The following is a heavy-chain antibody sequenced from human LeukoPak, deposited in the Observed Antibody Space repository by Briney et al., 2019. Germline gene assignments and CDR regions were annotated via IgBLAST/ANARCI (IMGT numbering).Heavy chain of an antibody. CDR2: ISGSGGST. D-gene: IGHD1-20*01. Sequence: GRSLRLSCAASGFTFSSYAMSWVRQAPGKGLEWVSAISGSGGSTYYADSVKGRFTISRDNSRNTLYLQMNSLRAEDTAVYYCAKDLITGTVFDYWGQGTLVTVSS. J-gene: IGHJ4*02. CDR1: GFTFSSYA. CDR3: AKDLITGTVFDY. V-gene: IGHV3-23*01.